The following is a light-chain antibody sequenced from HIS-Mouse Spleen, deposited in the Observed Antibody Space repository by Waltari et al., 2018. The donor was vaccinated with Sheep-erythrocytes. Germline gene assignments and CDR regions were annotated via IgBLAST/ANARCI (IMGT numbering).Light chain of an antibody. Sequence: DIVMTQSPDSLAVSLGERATINRKSSQSVLYSSNNKTYLASYQQKPVQPPKLLIYWASTRESGVPDRFSGSGSGTDFTLTISRLQAEDVAVYYCQQYYSTLTFGGGTKVEIK. CDR1: QSVLYSSNNKTY. CDR2: WAS. CDR3: QQYYSTLT. V-gene: IGKV4-1*01. J-gene: IGKJ4*01.